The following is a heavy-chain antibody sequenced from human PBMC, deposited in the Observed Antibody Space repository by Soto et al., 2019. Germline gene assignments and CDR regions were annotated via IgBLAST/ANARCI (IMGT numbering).Heavy chain of an antibody. CDR2: IYYSGST. D-gene: IGHD3-3*01. Sequence: SETLSLTCTVSGGSISSSSYYWGWIRQPPGKGLEWIGSIYYSGSTYYNPSLKSRVTISVDTSKNHSSLKLSSVTAADTAVYYCARQDPYYDFWSGYGGHRWGQGTLVTVSS. J-gene: IGHJ4*02. V-gene: IGHV4-39*01. CDR1: GGSISSSSYY. CDR3: ARQDPYYDFWSGYGGHR.